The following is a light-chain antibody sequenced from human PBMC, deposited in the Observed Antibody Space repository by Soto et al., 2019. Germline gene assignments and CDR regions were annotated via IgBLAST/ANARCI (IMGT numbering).Light chain of an antibody. CDR2: GTS. V-gene: IGKV3-20*01. CDR1: QYVTVSY. J-gene: IGKJ1*01. Sequence: VFMQPPGTLSVSPGESATLSCRAGQYVTVSYLAWYQKNHGKAPRVLIYGTSSRATGIPDRFSGSGSGTDFTLTISRLEPEDFAVYSCQQYTTSAWTFGQGTRWIS. CDR3: QQYTTSAWT.